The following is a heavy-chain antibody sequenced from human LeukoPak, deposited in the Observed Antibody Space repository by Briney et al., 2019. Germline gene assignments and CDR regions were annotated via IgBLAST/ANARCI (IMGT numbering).Heavy chain of an antibody. CDR2: INHSGST. V-gene: IGHV4-34*01. D-gene: IGHD3-3*01. Sequence: SETLSLTCAVYGGSFSGYYWSWIRQPPGKGLERIGEINHSGSTNYNPSLKSRVTISVDTSKNQFSLKLSSVTAADTAVYYCARAKYDFWSGYPLNWFDPWGQGTLVTVSS. CDR1: GGSFSGYY. J-gene: IGHJ5*02. CDR3: ARAKYDFWSGYPLNWFDP.